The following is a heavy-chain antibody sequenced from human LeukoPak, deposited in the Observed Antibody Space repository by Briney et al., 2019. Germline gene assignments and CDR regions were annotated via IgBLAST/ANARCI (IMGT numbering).Heavy chain of an antibody. CDR2: IYYSGST. CDR1: GGSISSYY. Sequence: SETLSLTCTVSGGSISSYYWSWIRQPPGKGLEWIGYIYYSGSTNYNPSLKSRVTISVDTSKNQFSLKLSSVPAADAAVYYCAREDNWNDLAYWGQGTLVTVSS. D-gene: IGHD1-1*01. J-gene: IGHJ4*02. CDR3: AREDNWNDLAY. V-gene: IGHV4-59*12.